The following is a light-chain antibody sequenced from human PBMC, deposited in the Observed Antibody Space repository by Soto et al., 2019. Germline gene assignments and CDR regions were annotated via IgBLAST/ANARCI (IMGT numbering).Light chain of an antibody. CDR3: HQYYSTLP. J-gene: IGKJ1*01. V-gene: IGKV4-1*01. CDR1: QSVLFSSNNKNY. Sequence: DIVMTQSPDSLAVSLGERATINCKSSQSVLFSSNNKNYLAWYQQKPGQPPKLLIYWASTRESGVPDRFNGSVSGTDFTLTISSLQAEDVAVYYCHQYYSTLPFGQGTKVDIK. CDR2: WAS.